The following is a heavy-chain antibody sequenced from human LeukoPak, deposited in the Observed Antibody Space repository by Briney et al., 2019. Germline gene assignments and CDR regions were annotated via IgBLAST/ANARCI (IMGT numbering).Heavy chain of an antibody. CDR1: GFTVSGNY. Sequence: GGSLRLSCAASGFTVSGNYMSWVRQAPGKGLEWVSVIYAGGSTYYTDSVKGRFTISRDNSKNTLYLQMNSLRAEDTAVYYCARDGGNPYCGGDCYGLYWGQGTLVTVSS. CDR3: ARDGGNPYCGGDCYGLY. J-gene: IGHJ4*02. V-gene: IGHV3-53*01. CDR2: IYAGGST. D-gene: IGHD2-21*02.